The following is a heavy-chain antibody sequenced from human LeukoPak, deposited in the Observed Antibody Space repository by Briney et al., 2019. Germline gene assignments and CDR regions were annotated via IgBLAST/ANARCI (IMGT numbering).Heavy chain of an antibody. Sequence: PSETLSLTCTVSGGSISSSSYCWGWIRQPPGKGLEWIGSIYYSGSTYYNPSLKSRVTISVDTSKNQFSLKLSSVTAADTAVYYCAREGVGSSVDYWGQGTLVTVSS. V-gene: IGHV4-39*07. D-gene: IGHD6-6*01. CDR1: GGSISSSSYC. CDR3: AREGVGSSVDY. CDR2: IYYSGST. J-gene: IGHJ4*02.